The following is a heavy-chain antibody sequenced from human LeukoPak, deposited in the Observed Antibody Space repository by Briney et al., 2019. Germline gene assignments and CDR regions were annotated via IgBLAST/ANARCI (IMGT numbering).Heavy chain of an antibody. Sequence: SETLSLTCTVSGGSISSSSYYWGWIRQPPGKGLEWIGSIYYSGSTYYNPSLKSRVTMSVDTSKNQFSLKLSSVTAADTAVYYCARDIVGATYYYYYYYMDVWGKGTTVTISS. CDR3: ARDIVGATYYYYYYYMDV. CDR1: GGSISSSSYY. V-gene: IGHV4-39*07. CDR2: IYYSGST. J-gene: IGHJ6*03. D-gene: IGHD1-26*01.